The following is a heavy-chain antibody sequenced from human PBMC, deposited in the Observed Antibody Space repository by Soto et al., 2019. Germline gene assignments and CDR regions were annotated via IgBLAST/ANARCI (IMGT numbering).Heavy chain of an antibody. CDR2: ISAYNGNT. CDR3: ARDRRVDGMDV. J-gene: IGHJ6*02. Sequence: QVQLVQSGAEVKKPGASVKVSCKASGYTFTSYGISWVRQAPGQGLEWMGWISAYNGNTNYAQKLQGRVTMTTDTATGTANTELSSLTPDDTDVYYCARDRRVDGMDVWGQGTTVTVSS. V-gene: IGHV1-18*01. CDR1: GYTFTSYG.